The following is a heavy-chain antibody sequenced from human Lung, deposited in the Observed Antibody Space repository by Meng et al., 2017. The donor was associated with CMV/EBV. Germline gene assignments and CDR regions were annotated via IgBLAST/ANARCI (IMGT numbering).Heavy chain of an antibody. D-gene: IGHD3-22*01. CDR3: ARAGYDSSGYYPHPFDY. V-gene: IGHV1-3*01. CDR2: INAGNGNT. CDR1: GYTFTSYA. J-gene: IGHJ4*02. Sequence: QVQLVQSGAEVKKPGASVKVSCKASGYTFTSYAMHWVRQAPGQRLEWMGWINAGNGNTKYSQRFQGRVTITRDTSASTAYMELSSLRSEDTTVYYCARAGYDSSGYYPHPFDYWGQGTLVTVAS.